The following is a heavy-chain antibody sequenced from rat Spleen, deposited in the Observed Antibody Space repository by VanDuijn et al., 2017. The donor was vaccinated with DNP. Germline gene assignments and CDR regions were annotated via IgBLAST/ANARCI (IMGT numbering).Heavy chain of an antibody. J-gene: IGHJ3*01. V-gene: IGHV2-65*01. Sequence: QVQLKETGPGLMQPTQSLSLTCTVSGFSLTNYYVQWVRQTPGKGLEWMGFIRSGGSTDYNSEFKSRLSISRDTSKNQVFLKMNSLQTDDTAIYFCSRSIRGYYYDGTYFPFAYWGQGTLVTVSS. CDR1: GFSLTNYY. CDR3: SRSIRGYYYDGTYFPFAY. D-gene: IGHD1-12*02. CDR2: IRSGGST.